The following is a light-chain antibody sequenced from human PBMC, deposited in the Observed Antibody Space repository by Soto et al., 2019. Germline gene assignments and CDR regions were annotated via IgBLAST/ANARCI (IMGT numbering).Light chain of an antibody. CDR1: SSDVGGYNY. V-gene: IGLV2-11*01. Sequence: QSALTQPRSVSGSPGQSVTISCTGTSSDVGGYNYVSWYQQHPGKAPKLMIYDVSKRPSGVPDRFSGSKSCNTASLTISGLRAEDEADYYCCSYAGSYTFGVFGGGTKVTVL. J-gene: IGLJ2*01. CDR3: CSYAGSYTFGV. CDR2: DVS.